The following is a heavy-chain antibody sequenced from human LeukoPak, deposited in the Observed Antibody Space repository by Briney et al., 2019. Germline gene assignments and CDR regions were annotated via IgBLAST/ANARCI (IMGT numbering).Heavy chain of an antibody. CDR2: IYYSGNT. V-gene: IGHV4-30-4*08. J-gene: IGHJ3*02. Sequence: PSQTLSLTCTVSGGSINSGDCYWSWIRQPPGRGLEWIGYIYYSGNTYYNPSLKSRVIMSVDTSKNQVSLQLSSVTAADTAVYYCARAVNRMEYASDTWGQGTMVTVSS. CDR1: GGSINSGDCY. D-gene: IGHD3-3*01. CDR3: ARAVNRMEYASDT.